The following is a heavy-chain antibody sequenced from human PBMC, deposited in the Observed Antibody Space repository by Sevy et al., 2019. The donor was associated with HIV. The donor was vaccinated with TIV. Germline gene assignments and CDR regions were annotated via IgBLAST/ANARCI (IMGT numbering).Heavy chain of an antibody. Sequence: GGSLRLSCAASGFTFSSYAVSWVRQAPGKGLEWVSAISGSGGTTYYAESVKGRFTISRDNSKNTPYLQMNSLRAEDTAVYYCAKSGRSTSSWSVDYFDYWGQGTVVTVSS. D-gene: IGHD6-13*01. J-gene: IGHJ4*02. CDR3: AKSGRSTSSWSVDYFDY. V-gene: IGHV3-23*01. CDR1: GFTFSSYA. CDR2: ISGSGGTT.